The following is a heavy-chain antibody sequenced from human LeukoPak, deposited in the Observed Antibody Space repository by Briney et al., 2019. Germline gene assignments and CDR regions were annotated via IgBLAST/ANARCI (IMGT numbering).Heavy chain of an antibody. Sequence: SETLSLTCTVSGGSISSYYWSWIRQPPGKGLGWIGYIYYIGSTNYNPALKSRFTISVAPSKHQFSLTLSSVTAADTAVYYCARIQDDFWSGYYPYYFDYWGQGTLVTVSS. D-gene: IGHD3-3*01. CDR3: ARIQDDFWSGYYPYYFDY. CDR1: GGSISSYY. CDR2: IYYIGST. V-gene: IGHV4-59*01. J-gene: IGHJ4*02.